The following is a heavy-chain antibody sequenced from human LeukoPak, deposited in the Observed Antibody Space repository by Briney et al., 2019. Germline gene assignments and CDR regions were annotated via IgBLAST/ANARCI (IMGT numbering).Heavy chain of an antibody. CDR3: ARFGDYLGY. V-gene: IGHV1-69*05. CDR1: GGTFSSYA. J-gene: IGHJ4*02. Sequence: ASVKVSCKASGGTFSSYAISWVRQAPGQGLEWMGRIIPIFGTANYAQKFQGRVTSTTDESTSTAYMEPSSLRSEDTAVYYCARFGDYLGYWGQGTLVTVSS. D-gene: IGHD3-10*01. CDR2: IIPIFGTA.